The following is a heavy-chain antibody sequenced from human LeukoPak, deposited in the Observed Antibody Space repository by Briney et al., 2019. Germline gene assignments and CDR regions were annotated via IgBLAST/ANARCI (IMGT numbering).Heavy chain of an antibody. CDR1: GFAFSSFA. V-gene: IGHV3-23*01. D-gene: IGHD6-19*01. CDR3: TKELHVAVAVADYYYFYMDV. J-gene: IGHJ6*03. Sequence: GGSLRLSCAASGFAFSSFAMSWVRQSPGKGLEWLSTINGGGNTTFYADSVKGRFTISRDNSKNTPYLHMDSLSPDDTAIYYCTKELHVAVAVADYYYFYMDVWGRGTAVTVSS. CDR2: INGGGNTT.